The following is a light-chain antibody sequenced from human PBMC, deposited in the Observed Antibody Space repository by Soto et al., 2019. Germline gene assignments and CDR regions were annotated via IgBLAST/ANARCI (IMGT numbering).Light chain of an antibody. Sequence: EMVMTQSPAILSVSPGESATLSCRASQSVNSNYLAWYQQHPGQPPRLLIYGISTRATGIPARFSGSGSGTDFTLTISRLEPEDFAVYYCQQYGSSPPKTFGQGTKVDIK. CDR2: GIS. J-gene: IGKJ1*01. CDR3: QQYGSSPPKT. CDR1: QSVNSNY. V-gene: IGKV3-20*01.